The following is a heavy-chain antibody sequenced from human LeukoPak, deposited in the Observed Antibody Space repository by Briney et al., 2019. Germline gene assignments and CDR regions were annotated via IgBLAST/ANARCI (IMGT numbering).Heavy chain of an antibody. J-gene: IGHJ4*02. CDR1: GFTFSSYS. V-gene: IGHV3-21*01. CDR2: ISSSSSYI. CDR3: ARDWNFHCSGGSCSDDY. Sequence: GGSLRLSCAVSGFTFSSYSMNWVRQAPGKGLEWVSSISSSSSYIYYADSVKGRFTISRDNAKNSLYLQMNSLRAEDTAVYYCARDWNFHCSGGSCSDDYWGQGTLVTVSS. D-gene: IGHD2-15*01.